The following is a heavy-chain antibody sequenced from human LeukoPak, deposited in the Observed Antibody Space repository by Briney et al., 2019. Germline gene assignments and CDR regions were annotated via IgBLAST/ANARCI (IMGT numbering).Heavy chain of an antibody. CDR3: ARFGVDYDMDV. J-gene: IGHJ6*02. Sequence: SETLSLTCSVSGGSISGHYWTWIRQPPGKGLEWIGQIHYTGKPDYNPSLKSRITISVDTSKNQVSLQVSSVTAADSAIYYCARFGVDYDMDVWGHGTAVTVFS. CDR2: IHYTGKP. V-gene: IGHV4-59*11. D-gene: IGHD3-16*01. CDR1: GGSISGHY.